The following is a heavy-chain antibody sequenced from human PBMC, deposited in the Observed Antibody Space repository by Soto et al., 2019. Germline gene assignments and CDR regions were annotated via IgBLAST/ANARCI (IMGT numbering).Heavy chain of an antibody. D-gene: IGHD2-8*01. V-gene: IGHV4-59*01. J-gene: IGHJ5*02. CDR3: ARDRSTYGGGGTGEVNENWFDP. Sequence: PSETLSLTCSVSGVSISRYYWSWIRQPPGKGLEWIGYAYYSGDTGYNPSLTSRVAMAVDTSKNQVSPKLSSVTAADTAVYSWARDRSTYGGGGTGEVNENWFDPWGQGALVTVYS. CDR1: GVSISRYY. CDR2: AYYSGDT.